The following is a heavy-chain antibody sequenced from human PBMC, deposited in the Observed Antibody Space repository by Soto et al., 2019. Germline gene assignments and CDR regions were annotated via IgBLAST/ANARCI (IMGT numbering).Heavy chain of an antibody. CDR1: GDSVSSNSAA. J-gene: IGHJ5*02. V-gene: IGHV6-1*01. CDR2: TYYRSKWYN. D-gene: IGHD6-13*01. CDR3: ARAGFIIAAAGSVWFDP. Sequence: PSQTLSLTCAISGDSVSSNSAAWNWIRQSPSRGLEWLGRTYYRSKWYNDYAVSVKSRITINPDTSKNQFSLQLNSVTPEDTAVYYCARAGFIIAAAGSVWFDPWGQGTLVTVS.